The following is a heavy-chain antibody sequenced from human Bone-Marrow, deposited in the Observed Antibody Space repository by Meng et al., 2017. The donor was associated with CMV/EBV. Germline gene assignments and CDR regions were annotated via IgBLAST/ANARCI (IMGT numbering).Heavy chain of an antibody. V-gene: IGHV1-18*01. CDR3: ARDLKEDCSSTSCYRDYYYYGMDV. D-gene: IGHD2-2*02. CDR2: ISAYNGNT. Sequence: ASVKVSCKASGYTFTSYGISWVRQAPGQGLEWMGWISAYNGNTNYAQKLQGRVTMTTDTSASTAYMELRSLRSDDTAVYYCARDLKEDCSSTSCYRDYYYYGMDVWGQGTTVTVPS. J-gene: IGHJ6*02. CDR1: GYTFTSYG.